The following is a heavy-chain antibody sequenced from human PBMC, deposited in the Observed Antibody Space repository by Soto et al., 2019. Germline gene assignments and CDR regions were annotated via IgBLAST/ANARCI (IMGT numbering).Heavy chain of an antibody. J-gene: IGHJ4*02. CDR2: INPDGSEK. CDR3: ERRYSSTPLFEDYFDS. CDR1: GFTFSRHW. D-gene: IGHD6-19*01. V-gene: IGHV3-7*01. Sequence: PGGSLRLSCAVSGFTFSRHWMTWVRQAPGKGLEWVANINPDGSEKFSVNSVKGRFTISRDNAKNSLYLQMNSLRAEDTAVYFCERRYSSTPLFEDYFDSWGQGSLVTVSS.